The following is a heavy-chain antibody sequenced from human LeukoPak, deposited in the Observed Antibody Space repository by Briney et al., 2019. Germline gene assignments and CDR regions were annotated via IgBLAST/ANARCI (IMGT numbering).Heavy chain of an antibody. CDR1: GGSISSYY. CDR3: ARDRGLAAAGYFDY. D-gene: IGHD6-13*01. CDR2: IYYSGST. J-gene: IGHJ4*02. Sequence: PSETLSLTCTVSGGSISSYYWSWTRQPPGKGLEWIGYIYYSGSTNYNPSLKSRATISVDTSKNQFSLKLSSVTAADTAVYYCARDRGLAAAGYFDYWGQGTLVTVSS. V-gene: IGHV4-59*01.